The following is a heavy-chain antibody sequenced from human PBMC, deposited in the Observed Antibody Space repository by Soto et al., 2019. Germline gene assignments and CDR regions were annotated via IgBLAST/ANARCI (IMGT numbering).Heavy chain of an antibody. Sequence: PSETLSLTCAVYGGSFSGYYWSWTRQPPGKGLEWIGEINHSGSTNYNPSLKSRVTISVDTSKNQFSLKLSSVTAADTAVYYCARWWLRFDYFDYWGQGTLVTVS. V-gene: IGHV4-34*01. CDR1: GGSFSGYY. CDR3: ARWWLRFDYFDY. D-gene: IGHD3-16*01. J-gene: IGHJ4*02. CDR2: INHSGST.